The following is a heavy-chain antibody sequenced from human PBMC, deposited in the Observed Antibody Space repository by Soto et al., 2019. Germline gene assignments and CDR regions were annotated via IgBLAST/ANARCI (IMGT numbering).Heavy chain of an antibody. D-gene: IGHD6-13*01. J-gene: IGHJ4*02. V-gene: IGHV4-31*03. CDR1: GGSISSGGYY. Sequence: LSLTCTVSGGSISSGGYYWSWIRQHPGKGLEWIGYIYYSGSTYYNPSLKSRVTISVDTSKNQFSLKLSSVTAADTAVYYCARVLFHNIAAAGVFDYWGQGTLVTVSS. CDR3: ARVLFHNIAAAGVFDY. CDR2: IYYSGST.